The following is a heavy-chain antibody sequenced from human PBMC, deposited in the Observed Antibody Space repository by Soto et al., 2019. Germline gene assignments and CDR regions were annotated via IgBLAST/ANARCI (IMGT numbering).Heavy chain of an antibody. CDR3: ARDQLEGTWFDP. CDR2: IYHSGST. J-gene: IGHJ5*02. D-gene: IGHD1-1*01. CDR1: GGSISSGGYS. V-gene: IGHV4-30-2*01. Sequence: QLQLQESGSGLVRPSQTLSLTCAVSGGSISSGGYSWNWIRQPPGKGLEWIGYIYHSGSTLYNPSLQRRVTFSVYKSKSQFSMRLTSVTAADTAVYYCARDQLEGTWFDPWGQGTLVTVSS.